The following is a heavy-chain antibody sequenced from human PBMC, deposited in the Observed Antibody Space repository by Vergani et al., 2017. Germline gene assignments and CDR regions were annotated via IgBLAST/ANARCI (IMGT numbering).Heavy chain of an antibody. CDR3: ARGFFSRGYCSSTSCQTFDS. J-gene: IGHJ4*02. Sequence: QVQLQESGPGLVKPSETLSLTCAVYGGSFSPNYWSWIRQSPGKGLEWIGEISHSGSTNYNPSLMSRLTISVDTSKNQFSLKLTSVTAADTAVYYCARGFFSRGYCSSTSCQTFDSWGQGTLVTVSS. D-gene: IGHD2-2*01. CDR2: ISHSGST. CDR1: GGSFSPNY. V-gene: IGHV4-34*10.